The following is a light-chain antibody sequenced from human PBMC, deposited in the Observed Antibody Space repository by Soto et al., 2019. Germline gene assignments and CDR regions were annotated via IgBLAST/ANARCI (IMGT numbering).Light chain of an antibody. CDR3: CSYAGNSSLI. V-gene: IGLV2-23*01. CDR1: SSDVGSYNL. Sequence: QSALTQPASVSGSPGQSITISCSGTSSDVGSYNLVSWYQQHPGKVPKLMIYEDKKRPSGVSNRFSGSKSGNTASLTISGLQPEDEADYYCCSYAGNSSLIFGGGTKLTVL. J-gene: IGLJ2*01. CDR2: EDK.